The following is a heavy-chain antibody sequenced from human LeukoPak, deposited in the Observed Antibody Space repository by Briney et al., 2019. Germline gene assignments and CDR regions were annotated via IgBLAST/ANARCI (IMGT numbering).Heavy chain of an antibody. CDR3: ARDNRLRFLEWLLSY. V-gene: IGHV3-33*01. CDR1: GFTFSSYG. Sequence: GGSLRLSCAASGFTFSSYGMHWVRQAPGKGLEWVAVIWYDGSNKYYADSVKGRFTISRDNSKNTLYLQMNSLRAEDTAVYYCARDNRLRFLEWLLSYWGQGTPVTVSS. D-gene: IGHD3-3*01. CDR2: IWYDGSNK. J-gene: IGHJ4*02.